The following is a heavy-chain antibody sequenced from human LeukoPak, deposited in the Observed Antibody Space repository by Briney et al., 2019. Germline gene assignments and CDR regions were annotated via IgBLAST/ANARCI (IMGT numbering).Heavy chain of an antibody. V-gene: IGHV4-38-2*01. CDR2: IYHSGST. J-gene: IGHJ5*02. Sequence: SETLSLTCAVSGYSISSGYYWGWIRQPPGKGLEWIGSIYHSGSTHYNPSLKSRVTISVDTSKNQFSLKLSSVTAADTAVYYCARGDGSGWSSNWFDPWGQGTLVTVSS. CDR3: ARGDGSGWSSNWFDP. CDR1: GYSISSGYY. D-gene: IGHD6-19*01.